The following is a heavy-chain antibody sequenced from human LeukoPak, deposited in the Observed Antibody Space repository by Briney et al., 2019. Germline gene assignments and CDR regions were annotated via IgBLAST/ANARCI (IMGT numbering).Heavy chain of an antibody. D-gene: IGHD3-10*01. CDR3: ARKNVPYGSGSYYTNYFDY. V-gene: IGHV3-9*01. CDR1: GFTFDDYA. CDR2: ISWNSGSI. J-gene: IGHJ4*02. Sequence: GGSLRLSCAASGFTFDDYAMHWVRQAPGKGLEWVSGISWNSGSIGYADSVKGRFTISRDNAKNSLYLQMNSLRAEDTAVYYCARKNVPYGSGSYYTNYFDYWGQGTLVTVSS.